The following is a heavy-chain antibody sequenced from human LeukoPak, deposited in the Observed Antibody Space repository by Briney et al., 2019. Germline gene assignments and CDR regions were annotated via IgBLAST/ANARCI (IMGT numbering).Heavy chain of an antibody. D-gene: IGHD6-13*01. V-gene: IGHV5-51*01. Sequence: GESLKISCKGSGDAFTTYWIGWVRQMPGKGVEGMGIIYPDDSDTRYSPSFQGQGPISADKSISTAYLQWSSLKASDTAMYYCARSYSSSWGAFDIWGQGTMVTVSS. CDR3: ARSYSSSWGAFDI. J-gene: IGHJ3*02. CDR2: IYPDDSDT. CDR1: GDAFTTYW.